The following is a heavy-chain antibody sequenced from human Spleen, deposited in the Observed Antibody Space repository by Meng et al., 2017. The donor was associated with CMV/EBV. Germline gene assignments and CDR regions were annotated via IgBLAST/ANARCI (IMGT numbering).Heavy chain of an antibody. J-gene: IGHJ6*02. CDR1: GGSISSSSYY. CDR3: ARDTHLAPISMDV. Sequence: GGSLRLSCIVSGGSISSSSYYWGWIRQPPGKGLEWVSHISSSATTIYYAHSVEGRFTISRDNAKNSLYLQMNSLRAEDTAVYYCARDTHLAPISMDVWGQGTMVTVSS. CDR2: ISSSATTI. D-gene: IGHD2-15*01. V-gene: IGHV3-11*04.